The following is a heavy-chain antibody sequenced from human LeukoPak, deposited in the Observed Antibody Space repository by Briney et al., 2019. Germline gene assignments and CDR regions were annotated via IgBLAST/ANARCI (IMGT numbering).Heavy chain of an antibody. V-gene: IGHV3-23*01. D-gene: IGHD6-19*01. CDR2: IGGDASRP. CDR3: AKDAVARNGIYDAFDI. Sequence: PGGPLRLSCAASGFTFSDYAMTWVRQAPGKGLEWVSVIGGDASRPYYADSVKGRFTISRDNSKSTLYLQMNSLRAEDTAVYYCAKDAVARNGIYDAFDIWGQGTLVTVSS. J-gene: IGHJ3*02. CDR1: GFTFSDYA.